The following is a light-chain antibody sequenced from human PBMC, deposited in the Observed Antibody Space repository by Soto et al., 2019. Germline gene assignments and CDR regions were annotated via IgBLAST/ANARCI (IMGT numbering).Light chain of an antibody. V-gene: IGLV2-8*01. CDR3: SSYAGNNRGV. CDR1: SSDIGGYNY. CDR2: EVD. Sequence: QSALTQPPSASGSPGQSVTISCTGTSSDIGGYNYVSWYQHHPGKAPKLLIYEVDRRPSGVPDRFSGSKSDNTASLTVSGLQAEDEADFYCSSYAGNNRGVFGGGTKLTVL. J-gene: IGLJ2*01.